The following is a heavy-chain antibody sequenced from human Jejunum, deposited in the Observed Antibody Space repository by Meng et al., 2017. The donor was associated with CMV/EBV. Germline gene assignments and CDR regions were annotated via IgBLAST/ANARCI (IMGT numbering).Heavy chain of an antibody. J-gene: IGHJ5*02. CDR2: IYDSGAT. CDR3: VGNYDVHLNWFDP. CDR1: GDSNTNNLYY. D-gene: IGHD3-10*02. Sequence: VSGDSNTNNLYYWNWIRQNPGKGLEWIGYIYDSGATHYNPSLKGRATMSVDTSKNQFSLNLKSVTAADTAIYYCVGNYDVHLNWFDPWGRGTLVTVSS. V-gene: IGHV4-30-4*01.